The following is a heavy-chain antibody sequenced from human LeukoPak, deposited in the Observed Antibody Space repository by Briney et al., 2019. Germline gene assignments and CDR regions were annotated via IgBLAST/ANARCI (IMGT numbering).Heavy chain of an antibody. CDR1: GGSISSSSYY. J-gene: IGHJ6*02. CDR3: ARDQGPYYYDSRHYYYGMDV. D-gene: IGHD3-22*01. Sequence: PSETLSLTCTVSGGSISSSSYYWSWIRQPPGKGLEWIGYIYYSGSTNYNPSLKSRVTISVDTSKNQFSLKLSSVTAADTAVYYCARDQGPYYYDSRHYYYGMDVWGQGTTVTVSS. CDR2: IYYSGST. V-gene: IGHV4-61*01.